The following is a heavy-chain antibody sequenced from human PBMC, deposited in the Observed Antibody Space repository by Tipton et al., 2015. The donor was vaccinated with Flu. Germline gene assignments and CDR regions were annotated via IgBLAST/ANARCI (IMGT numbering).Heavy chain of an antibody. V-gene: IGHV4-38-2*01. D-gene: IGHD3-10*01. CDR2: VSRTGST. J-gene: IGHJ4*02. Sequence: TLSLTCAVSGDSISSDFYWAWIRQFPGKGLEWIGTVSRTGSTIYNPSLKSRVTISIDTSKNQFSLNMRSVTAADMAVYYCARGRIILVRGVIDYFDYWGQGTLVTVSS. CDR1: GDSISSDFY. CDR3: ARGRIILVRGVIDYFDY.